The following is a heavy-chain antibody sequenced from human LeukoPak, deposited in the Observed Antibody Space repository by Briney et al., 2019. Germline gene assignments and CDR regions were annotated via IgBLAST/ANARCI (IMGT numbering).Heavy chain of an antibody. CDR1: GFTFISYS. J-gene: IGHJ6*03. CDR3: ASLYCSSTRCPLNYYYYMDV. V-gene: IGHV3-21*01. CDR2: ISSSSSYI. Sequence: GGSLRLSCAASGFTFISYSMNWFRQAPGKGLEWVSSISSSSSYIYYADSVKGRFTISRDNAKNSLYLQMNSLRAEDTAVYYCASLYCSSTRCPLNYYYYMDVWGKGTTVTVSS. D-gene: IGHD2-2*01.